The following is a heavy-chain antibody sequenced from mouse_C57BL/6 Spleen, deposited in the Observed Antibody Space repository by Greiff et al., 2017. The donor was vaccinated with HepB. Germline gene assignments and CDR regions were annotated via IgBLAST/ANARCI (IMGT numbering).Heavy chain of an antibody. CDR2: INPGSGGT. D-gene: IGHD1-1*01. Sequence: VKLVESGAELVRPGTSVKVSCKASGYAFTNYLIEWVKQRPGQGLEWIGVINPGSGGTNYNEKFKGKATLTADKSSSTAYMQLSSLTSEDSAVYFCARSDFITTVVPYYFDYWGQGTTLTVSS. J-gene: IGHJ2*01. V-gene: IGHV1-54*01. CDR3: ARSDFITTVVPYYFDY. CDR1: GYAFTNYL.